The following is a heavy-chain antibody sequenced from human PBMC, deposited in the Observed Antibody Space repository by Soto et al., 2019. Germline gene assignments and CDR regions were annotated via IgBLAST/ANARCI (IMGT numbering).Heavy chain of an antibody. Sequence: GGSLRLSCAASGFIFKMYWMHWVRQSPGKGLVWISRIYNDGTYSAYADSVRGRFTISRDNVNDTLYLQMNNLRAEDSGLYYCTRGPRPISTGTGAYWGQGTQVTVS. CDR2: IYNDGTYS. J-gene: IGHJ4*02. CDR1: GFIFKMYW. CDR3: TRGPRPISTGTGAY. V-gene: IGHV3-74*01. D-gene: IGHD3-10*01.